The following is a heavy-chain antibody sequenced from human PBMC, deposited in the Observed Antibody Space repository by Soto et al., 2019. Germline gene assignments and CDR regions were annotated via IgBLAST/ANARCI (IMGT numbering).Heavy chain of an antibody. Sequence: ASVKVSCKASGYTFTGYYMHWVRQAPGQGLEWMGWINPNSGGTNYAQKFQGRVTMTRDTSISTAYMELSRLRSDDTAVYYCARAGTTVVPNYYYYGMDVWGQGTTVTVSS. CDR1: GYTFTGYY. CDR2: INPNSGGT. D-gene: IGHD4-17*01. J-gene: IGHJ6*02. CDR3: ARAGTTVVPNYYYYGMDV. V-gene: IGHV1-2*02.